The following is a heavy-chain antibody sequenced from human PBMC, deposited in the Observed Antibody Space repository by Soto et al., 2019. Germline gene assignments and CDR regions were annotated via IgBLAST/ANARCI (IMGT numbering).Heavy chain of an antibody. CDR3: ARGIFLVTGLDY. D-gene: IGHD2-21*02. V-gene: IGHV1-3*05. CDR2: INAGNGNT. CDR1: GYTFTSYA. Sequence: QVQLVQSGAEEKKPGASVKVSCKASGYTFTSYAMHWVRQDPGPRLEWMGWINAGNGNTKDSQKFQGRVTITRDTCSGTADMALSRLGSEDTGLYYCARGIFLVTGLDYWGQGTLVTVSS. J-gene: IGHJ4*02.